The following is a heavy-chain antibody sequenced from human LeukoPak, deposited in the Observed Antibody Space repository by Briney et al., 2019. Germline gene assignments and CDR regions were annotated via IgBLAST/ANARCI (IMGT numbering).Heavy chain of an antibody. V-gene: IGHV3-9*01. CDR3: AKGVAGTFDY. Sequence: PGRSLRLSCAASGFTFDDYAMHWVGQAPGKGLEWASGISWNSGSIGYADSVKGRFTISRDNAKNSLYLQMNSLRAEDTALYYCAKGVAGTFDYWGQGTLVTVSS. CDR2: ISWNSGSI. CDR1: GFTFDDYA. D-gene: IGHD6-19*01. J-gene: IGHJ4*02.